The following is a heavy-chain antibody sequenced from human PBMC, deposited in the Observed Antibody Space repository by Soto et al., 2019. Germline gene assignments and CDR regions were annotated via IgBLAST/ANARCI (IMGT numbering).Heavy chain of an antibody. J-gene: IGHJ4*02. CDR3: ARSKPYCTNGVCGGYYFDY. CDR2: IIPIFGTA. CDR1: GGTFSSYA. V-gene: IGHV1-69*01. Sequence: QVQLVQSGAGVKKPGSSVKVSCKASGGTFSSYAISWVRQAPGQGPEWMGGIIPIFGTANYAQKFQGRVTITADESTSTAYMELSSLRSEDTAVYYCARSKPYCTNGVCGGYYFDYWGQGTLVTVSS. D-gene: IGHD2-8*01.